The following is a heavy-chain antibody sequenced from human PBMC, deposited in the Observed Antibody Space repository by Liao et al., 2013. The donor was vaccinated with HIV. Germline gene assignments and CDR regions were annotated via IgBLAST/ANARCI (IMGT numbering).Heavy chain of an antibody. V-gene: IGHV4-61*02. D-gene: IGHD1-14*01. J-gene: IGHJ6*03. Sequence: QVRLQESGPGLVKPSQTLPLTCTVSGGSISSGSYYWSWIRQPAGKGLEWIGRVYGSGTTNYNPSFNSRVTMSVDKARNLVSLNLTSVTAADTAVYYCASARKYYYCMDIWGERDHGHRLL. CDR3: ASARKYYYCMDI. CDR2: VYGSGTT. CDR1: GGSISSGSYY.